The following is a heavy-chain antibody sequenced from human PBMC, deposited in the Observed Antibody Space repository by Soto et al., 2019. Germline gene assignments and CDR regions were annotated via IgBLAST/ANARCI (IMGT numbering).Heavy chain of an antibody. CDR3: ARGLETYYDFWSGYYGFDY. V-gene: IGHV1-69*02. CDR2: IIPILGIA. J-gene: IGHJ4*02. CDR1: GGTFSSYT. Sequence: QVQLVQSGAEVKKPGSSVKVSCKASGGTFSSYTISWVRQAPGHGLEWMGRIIPILGIANYAQKFQGRVTITADKSTSTDYMELSSLRSEDTAVYYCARGLETYYDFWSGYYGFDYWGQGTLVTVSS. D-gene: IGHD3-3*01.